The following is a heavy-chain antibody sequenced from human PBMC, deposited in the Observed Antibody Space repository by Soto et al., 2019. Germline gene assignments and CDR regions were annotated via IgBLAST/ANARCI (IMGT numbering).Heavy chain of an antibody. Sequence: ASVKVSCKASGYTFTSYYMHWVRQAPGQGLEWMGIINPSGGSTSYAQKFQGRVTMTRDTSTSTVYMELSTLRSEDTAVYYCARDRPLGYCSSTSCPGYYYYYYGMDVWGQGTTVTVSS. CDR2: INPSGGST. J-gene: IGHJ6*01. D-gene: IGHD2-2*01. CDR3: ARDRPLGYCSSTSCPGYYYYYYGMDV. CDR1: GYTFTSYY. V-gene: IGHV1-46*01.